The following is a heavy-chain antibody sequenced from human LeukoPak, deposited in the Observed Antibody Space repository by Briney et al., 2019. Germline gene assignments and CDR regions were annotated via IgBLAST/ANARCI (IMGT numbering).Heavy chain of an antibody. J-gene: IGHJ3*02. D-gene: IGHD3-22*01. CDR3: ARDQGYYVSGDAFDI. CDR1: GYTFTSSG. V-gene: IGHV1-18*01. Sequence: GASVKVSCKASGYTFTSSGISWVRQAPGQGRERMGWISAYKGNTNYAQKLQGRVTMTTDTSTSTAYMELRSLRSDDTAVYYCARDQGYYVSGDAFDIWGQGTMVTVSS. CDR2: ISAYKGNT.